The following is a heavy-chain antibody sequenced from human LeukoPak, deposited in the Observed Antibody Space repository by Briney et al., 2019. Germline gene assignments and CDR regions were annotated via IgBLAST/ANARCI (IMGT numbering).Heavy chain of an antibody. Sequence: GGSLRLSCAASAFTFSSYGMHWVRQAPGKGLEWVAVIPYDGSNKYYADSVKGRFTISRDNSKNTLYLQMNSLRAEDTAVYYCARGALRYVDYWGQGTLVTVSS. J-gene: IGHJ4*02. CDR2: IPYDGSNK. D-gene: IGHD4-17*01. CDR1: AFTFSSYG. V-gene: IGHV3-30*03. CDR3: ARGALRYVDY.